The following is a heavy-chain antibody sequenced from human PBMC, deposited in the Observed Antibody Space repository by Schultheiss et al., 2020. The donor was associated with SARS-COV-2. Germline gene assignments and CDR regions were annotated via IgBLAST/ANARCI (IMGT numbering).Heavy chain of an antibody. Sequence: SETLSLTCTVSGGSISSSSYYWGWIRQPPGKGLEWIGEINHSGSTNYNPSLKSRVTISVDTSKNQFSLQLSSVTAADTAVYYCARGYSFRMSFDYWGQGTLVTVSS. V-gene: IGHV4-39*07. D-gene: IGHD2-21*01. CDR1: GGSISSSSYY. CDR3: ARGYSFRMSFDY. CDR2: INHSGST. J-gene: IGHJ4*02.